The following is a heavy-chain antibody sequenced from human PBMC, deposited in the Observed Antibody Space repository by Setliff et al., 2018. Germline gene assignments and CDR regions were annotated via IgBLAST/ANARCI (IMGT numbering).Heavy chain of an antibody. CDR3: VRGYCSSSSCYGTMGY. CDR1: GFTFSSYW. Sequence: QAGGSLRLSCAASGFTFSSYWMHWVRQAPGKGLVWVSRINSDGSTTNYADSVKGRFTISRDNAKNTLYLQMNSLRAEDTAVYYCVRGYCSSSSCYGTMGYWGQGTLVTVSS. CDR2: INSDGSTT. D-gene: IGHD2-2*01. J-gene: IGHJ4*02. V-gene: IGHV3-74*01.